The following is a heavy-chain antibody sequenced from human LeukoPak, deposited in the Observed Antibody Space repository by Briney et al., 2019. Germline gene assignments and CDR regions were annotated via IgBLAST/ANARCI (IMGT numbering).Heavy chain of an antibody. J-gene: IGHJ5*02. CDR2: ITGGHYAT. CDR1: GFSFSSFA. D-gene: IGHD4-17*01. CDR3: TKDPNGDYIGAFDP. Sequence: GGSLRLSCAASGFSFSSFAMTWVRQAPGKGLEWVSSITGGHYATYNTDSVKGRFTISRDNAKNTLHLQMNSLRADDTAIYYCTKDPNGDYIGAFDPWGQGTLVTVSS. V-gene: IGHV3-23*01.